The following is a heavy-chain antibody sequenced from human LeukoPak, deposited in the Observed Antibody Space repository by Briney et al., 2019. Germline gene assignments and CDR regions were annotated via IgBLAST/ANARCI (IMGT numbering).Heavy chain of an antibody. D-gene: IGHD1-26*01. CDR3: ARAPTMVGATGGSDAFDI. Sequence: SETLSLTCTVSGGSIRSYYWSWIRQPAGKGLEWIGRIYTSGSTNYNPSLKSRVTMSVDTSKNQFSLKLSSVTAADTAVYYCARAPTMVGATGGSDAFDIWGQGTMVTVSS. CDR2: IYTSGST. J-gene: IGHJ3*02. CDR1: GGSIRSYY. V-gene: IGHV4-4*07.